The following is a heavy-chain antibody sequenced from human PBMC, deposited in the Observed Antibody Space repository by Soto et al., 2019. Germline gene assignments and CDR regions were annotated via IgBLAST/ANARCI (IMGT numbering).Heavy chain of an antibody. J-gene: IGHJ6*02. CDR2: INAGNGNT. D-gene: IGHD6-19*01. CDR1: GYTSPSSA. Sequence: ASVKVASKASGYTSPSSAMQWLRLARGQRFEWIGWINAGNGNTKYAQKFQGRVTITRDTSASTAYMELSSLRSEDTAVYYCARDLGSGLYYYYYGMDVWGQGTTVTVSS. V-gene: IGHV1-3*01. CDR3: ARDLGSGLYYYYYGMDV.